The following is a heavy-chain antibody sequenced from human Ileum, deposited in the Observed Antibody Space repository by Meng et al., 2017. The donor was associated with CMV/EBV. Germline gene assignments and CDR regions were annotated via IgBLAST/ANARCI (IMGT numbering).Heavy chain of an antibody. D-gene: IGHD6-19*01. J-gene: IGHJ5*02. CDR2: RYYSETP. Sequence: ESLKISCTVSGGSITHYYVSWLRQAPGKGLEWIGYRYYSETPYYSHSLRGRVLISADTTRNHFSLTLTSVTAADTAVYFCATTLYPVAYLNSFDPWGHGNQV. CDR3: ATTLYPVAYLNSFDP. CDR1: GGSITHYY. V-gene: IGHV4-59*01.